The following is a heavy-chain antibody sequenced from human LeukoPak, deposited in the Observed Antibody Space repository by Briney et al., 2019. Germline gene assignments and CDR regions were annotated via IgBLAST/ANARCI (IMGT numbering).Heavy chain of an antibody. J-gene: IGHJ4*02. D-gene: IGHD3-16*01. CDR2: IYTSGST. Sequence: SETLSLTCTVSGGSISSYYWSWIRQPPGKGLEWIGYIYTSGSTNYSPSLKSRVTISVDTSKNQFSLKLSSATAADTAVYYCARRLGAFDYWGQGTLVTVSS. CDR3: ARRLGAFDY. V-gene: IGHV4-4*09. CDR1: GGSISSYY.